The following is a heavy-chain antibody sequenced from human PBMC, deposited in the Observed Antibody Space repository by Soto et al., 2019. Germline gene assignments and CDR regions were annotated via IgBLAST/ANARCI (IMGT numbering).Heavy chain of an antibody. CDR3: APIPNYYQYDWFDP. CDR1: GFSLTTRGVG. D-gene: IGHD3-16*01. V-gene: IGHV2-5*02. CDR2: IYWDDDK. J-gene: IGHJ5*02. Sequence: QITLKESGPTLVKPTQTLTLTCTFSGFSLTTRGVGVGWIRQPPGKALECLALIYWDDDKRYSPSLQSRLSITNDTSKNQVVLTMTDVDPVDTGRYYCAPIPNYYQYDWFDPWGQGTLVSVSS.